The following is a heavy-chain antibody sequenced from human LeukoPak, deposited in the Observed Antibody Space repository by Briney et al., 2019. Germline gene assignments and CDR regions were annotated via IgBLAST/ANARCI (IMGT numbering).Heavy chain of an antibody. D-gene: IGHD5-18*01. CDR1: GFTFDDYG. V-gene: IGHV3-20*04. J-gene: IGHJ4*02. CDR3: ARDVSYGSFDY. Sequence: GGSLRLSCAASGFTFDDYGMNWVRQAPGKGLEWVSGINWNGGSTGYADSVKGRFTISRDNAKNSLYLQMNSLRAEDTALYYCARDVSYGSFDYWGQGTPVTVSS. CDR2: INWNGGST.